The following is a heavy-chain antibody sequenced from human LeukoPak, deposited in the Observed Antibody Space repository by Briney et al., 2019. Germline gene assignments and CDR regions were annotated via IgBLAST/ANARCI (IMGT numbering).Heavy chain of an antibody. J-gene: IGHJ4*02. V-gene: IGHV4-61*01. CDR2: IYYSGST. D-gene: IGHD1-20*01. CDR1: GGSVSSGSYY. Sequence: PSETLFLTCTVSGGSVSSGSYYWSWLRQPPGKGLDCIGYIYYSGSTNYNPSLKSRVTISVDTSKNQFSLKLSSVTAADTAVYYCATYNWTASGRFDYWGQGTLVTVSS. CDR3: ATYNWTASGRFDY.